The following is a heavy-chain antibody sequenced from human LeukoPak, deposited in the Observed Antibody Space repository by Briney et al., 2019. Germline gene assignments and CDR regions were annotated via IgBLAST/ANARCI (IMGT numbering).Heavy chain of an antibody. Sequence: PGGSLRLSCAASGFPFPQYDMRWVRQAPGKGLEWVAVIWSDGSNKYYGNSVKGRFIIYRDDSQKTVYLQMNSLRAEDTALYYCARDAQRGFDYSNSLKFWGQGALVTVSS. J-gene: IGHJ4*02. CDR3: ARDAQRGFDYSNSLKF. D-gene: IGHD4-11*01. CDR1: GFPFPQYD. CDR2: IWSDGSNK. V-gene: IGHV3-33*08.